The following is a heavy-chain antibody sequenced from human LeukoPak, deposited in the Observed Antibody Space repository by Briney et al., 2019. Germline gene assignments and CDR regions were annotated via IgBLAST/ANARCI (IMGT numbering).Heavy chain of an antibody. CDR1: GGSISSSSYY. CDR3: ARRGTTVATVRWFDP. D-gene: IGHD4-23*01. CDR2: IYHSGST. V-gene: IGHV4-39*07. J-gene: IGHJ5*02. Sequence: PSETLSLTCTVSGGSISSSSYYWGWIRQPPGTGLEWIGSIYHSGSTYYNPSLKSRVTISVDTSKNQFSLKLSSVTAADTAVYYCARRGTTVATVRWFDPWGQGTLVTVSS.